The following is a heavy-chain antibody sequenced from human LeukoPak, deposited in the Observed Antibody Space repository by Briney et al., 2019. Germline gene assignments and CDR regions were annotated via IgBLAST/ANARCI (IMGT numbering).Heavy chain of an antibody. Sequence: SETLSLTCTVSGGSISSYYWSWIRQPPGKGLEWIGYIFYSGSTNYNPSLKRRVTISVDTSKNQFSLKLSSVTAADTAVYYCATSWDYYDSSGGALFDYWGQGTLVTVSS. CDR2: IFYSGST. V-gene: IGHV4-59*08. CDR1: GGSISSYY. CDR3: ATSWDYYDSSGGALFDY. D-gene: IGHD3-22*01. J-gene: IGHJ4*02.